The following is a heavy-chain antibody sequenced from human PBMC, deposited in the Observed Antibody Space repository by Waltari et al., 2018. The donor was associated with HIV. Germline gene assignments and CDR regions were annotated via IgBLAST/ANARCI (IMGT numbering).Heavy chain of an antibody. CDR3: ARDICNGGSCYSYYFDY. D-gene: IGHD2-15*01. CDR1: GYTFTGYY. Sequence: QVQLVQSGAEVKKPGDSVKISCKASGYTFTGYYMHWLRQAPGQGLEWMGWINPDNGGTKYAQKFQGRVTMTRDTSISTAYMELSRLRSDDTAVYYCARDICNGGSCYSYYFDYWGQGTLVTVSS. V-gene: IGHV1-2*02. J-gene: IGHJ4*02. CDR2: INPDNGGT.